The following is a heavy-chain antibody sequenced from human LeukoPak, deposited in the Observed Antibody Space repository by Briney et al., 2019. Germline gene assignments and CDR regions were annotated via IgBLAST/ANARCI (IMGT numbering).Heavy chain of an antibody. Sequence: GGSLRLSCAASGFTLSTYAMSWVRQTPGKGLKWVAATSSSDAGTYHADSVRGRFTISRDNSKNTVYLQMNSLRAEDTAVYYCAKHSHDGSAPYYEAQFDSWGQGTLVTVSS. CDR1: GFTLSTYA. D-gene: IGHD3-22*01. V-gene: IGHV3-23*01. CDR2: TSSSDAGT. CDR3: AKHSHDGSAPYYEAQFDS. J-gene: IGHJ4*02.